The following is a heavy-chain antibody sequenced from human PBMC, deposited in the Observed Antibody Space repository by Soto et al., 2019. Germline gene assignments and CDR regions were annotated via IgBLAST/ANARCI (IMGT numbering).Heavy chain of an antibody. CDR1: GLTISGKKY. D-gene: IGHD1-1*01. CDR3: ATWHEREHAYDV. CDR2: LYDVDGS. V-gene: IGHV3-53*01. J-gene: IGHJ3*01. Sequence: DVQLVESGGGLIQPGESLRLSCAAFGLTISGKKYVAWVRQAPGKGLEWVSALYDVDGSFYADSVKGRFTTSSDSSKTTVYLQMNDLRPDDTAVYYCATWHEREHAYDVWGPRTTVTVSS.